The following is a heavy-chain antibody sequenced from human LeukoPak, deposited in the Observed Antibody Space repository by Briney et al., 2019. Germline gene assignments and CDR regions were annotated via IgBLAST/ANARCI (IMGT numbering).Heavy chain of an antibody. V-gene: IGHV4-59*01. CDR2: IYYSGST. D-gene: IGHD3-9*01. Sequence: SETLSLTCTVSGGSISSYYWSWIRQPPGKGLEWIGYIYYSGSTNYNTSLKSRVTISVDTSKNQFSLKLSSVTAADTAVYYCARGYYDILTGYYPYYYYYMDVWGKGTTVTISS. CDR1: GGSISSYY. CDR3: ARGYYDILTGYYPYYYYYMDV. J-gene: IGHJ6*03.